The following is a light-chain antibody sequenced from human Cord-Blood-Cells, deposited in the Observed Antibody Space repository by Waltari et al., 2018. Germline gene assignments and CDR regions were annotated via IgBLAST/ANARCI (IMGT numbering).Light chain of an antibody. CDR3: QQYYSTPLT. J-gene: IGKJ4*01. CDR2: WAS. V-gene: IGKV4-1*01. CDR1: QSVLYSSNNKNY. Sequence: DIVMTQSPDSLVVFLGERATINSTSSQSVLYSSNNKNYLAWYQQKPGQPPKLLIYWASTRESGVPDRFSGSGSGTDFTLTISSLQAEDVAVYYCQQYYSTPLTFGGGTKVEIK.